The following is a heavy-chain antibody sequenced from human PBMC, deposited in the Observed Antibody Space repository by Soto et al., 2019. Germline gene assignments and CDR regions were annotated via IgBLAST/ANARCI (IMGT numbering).Heavy chain of an antibody. CDR3: ARADSYIVVVPAATHQLNWFDP. D-gene: IGHD2-2*01. CDR1: GGSFSGYY. V-gene: IGHV4-34*01. CDR2: INHSGST. Sequence: SETLSLTCAVYGGSFSGYYWSWIRQPPGKGLEWIGEINHSGSTNYNPSLKSRVTISVDTSKNQFSLKLSSVTAADTAVYYCARADSYIVVVPAATHQLNWFDPWGQGTLVTVSS. J-gene: IGHJ5*02.